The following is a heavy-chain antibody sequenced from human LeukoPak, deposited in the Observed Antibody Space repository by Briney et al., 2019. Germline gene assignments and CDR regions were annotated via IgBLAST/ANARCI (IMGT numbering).Heavy chain of an antibody. V-gene: IGHV3-11*01. J-gene: IGHJ4*02. CDR3: AREARATPDF. D-gene: IGHD2-15*01. CDR2: ITNSVDFV. CDR1: GFRFSGHY. Sequence: VGSLRLSSAASGFRFSGHYMSWIPQAPGKGRGWSSYITNSVDFVNYADSVTGRFTISRDNAKNSLYLQMNSLRAEETAVYYCAREARATPDFWGQGTVVTVSS.